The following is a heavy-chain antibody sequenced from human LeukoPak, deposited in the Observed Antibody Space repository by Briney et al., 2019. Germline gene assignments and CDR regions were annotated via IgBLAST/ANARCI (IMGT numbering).Heavy chain of an antibody. V-gene: IGHV4-34*01. Sequence: SETLSLTCAVYGGSFSGYYWSWIRQPPGKGLEWIGEINHSGSTNYNPSLKSRVTISVDTSKNQFSLKLGSVTAADTAVYYCARGLSSGWYNYWGQGTLVTVSS. CDR2: INHSGST. J-gene: IGHJ4*02. CDR3: ARGLSSGWYNY. CDR1: GGSFSGYY. D-gene: IGHD6-19*01.